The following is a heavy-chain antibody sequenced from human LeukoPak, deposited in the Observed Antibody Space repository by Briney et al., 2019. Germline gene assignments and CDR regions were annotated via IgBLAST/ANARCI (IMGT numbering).Heavy chain of an antibody. CDR2: ISSSSSYI. CDR1: GFTFSSYS. CDR3: ATMGPIVVVPAASQVYHNWFDP. J-gene: IGHJ5*02. D-gene: IGHD2-2*01. V-gene: IGHV3-21*01. Sequence: GESLRLSCAASGFTFSSYSMNWDRQAPGKGLEWVSSISSSSSYIYYADSVKGRFTIYRDNAKNSLYLQMNSLRAEDTAVYYCATMGPIVVVPAASQVYHNWFDPWGQGTLVTVSS.